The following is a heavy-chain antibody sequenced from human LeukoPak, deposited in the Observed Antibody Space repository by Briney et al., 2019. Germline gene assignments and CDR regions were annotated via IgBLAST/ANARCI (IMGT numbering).Heavy chain of an antibody. Sequence: GASVKVSCKASGGTFSSYGISWVRQAPGQGLEWMGWISAYNGNTNYAQKLQGRVTMTTDTSTSTAYMELRSLRSDDTAVYYCARNNWKRTAEYYFDYWGQGTLVTVSS. D-gene: IGHD1-20*01. V-gene: IGHV1-18*01. CDR2: ISAYNGNT. CDR1: GGTFSSYG. J-gene: IGHJ4*02. CDR3: ARNNWKRTAEYYFDY.